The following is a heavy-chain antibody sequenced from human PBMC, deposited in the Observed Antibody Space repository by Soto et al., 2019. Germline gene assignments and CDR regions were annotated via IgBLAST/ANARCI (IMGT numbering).Heavy chain of an antibody. Sequence: QLQLQEPGPGLLKPSETLSLTCAVSGASISNSDYYWGWIRQPPGKGLEWIGSVFYNDNTYYSPSLKCRLTISRDTSKNQFSLKLNSVTAADTAVSFCARHQYGYGLDVCGQGTTVTVSS. D-gene: IGHD3-10*01. CDR1: GASISNSDYY. J-gene: IGHJ6*02. V-gene: IGHV4-39*01. CDR3: ARHQYGYGLDV. CDR2: VFYNDNT.